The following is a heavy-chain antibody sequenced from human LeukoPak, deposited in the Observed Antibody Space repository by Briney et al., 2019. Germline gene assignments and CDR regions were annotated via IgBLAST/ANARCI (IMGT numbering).Heavy chain of an antibody. CDR1: GGSFSGYY. CDR2: INHSGST. J-gene: IGHJ4*02. D-gene: IGHD2-2*01. CDR3: ARVAPAAIWYFDY. V-gene: IGHV4-34*01. Sequence: SETLSLTCAVYGGSFSGYYWSWIRQPPGKGLEWIGEINHSGSTNYNPSLKSRVTISVDTSKNQFSLKLSSVTAADTAVYYCARVAPAAIWYFDYWGQGTLVTVSS.